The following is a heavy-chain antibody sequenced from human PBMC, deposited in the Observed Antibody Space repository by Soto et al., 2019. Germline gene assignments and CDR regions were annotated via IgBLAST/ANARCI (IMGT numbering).Heavy chain of an antibody. CDR3: ARLYSNYFYYFDY. CDR2: IYYSGST. V-gene: IGHV4-30-4*01. CDR1: GGSISSGDYY. Sequence: PSETLSLTCTVSGGSISSGDYYWSWIRQPPGKGLEWIGYIYYSGSTYYNPSLKSRVTISVDTSKNQFSLKLSSVTAADTAVYYCARLYSNYFYYFDYWGPGTLVTVSS. J-gene: IGHJ4*02. D-gene: IGHD4-4*01.